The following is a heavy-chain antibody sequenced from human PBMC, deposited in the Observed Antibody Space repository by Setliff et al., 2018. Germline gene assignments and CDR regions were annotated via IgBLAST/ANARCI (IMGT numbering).Heavy chain of an antibody. Sequence: GGSLRLSCAASGFTFSYAWMHWVRQAPGKELEYVSAISSDGSRTYYVDSVKGRFTISRDNSKNTLYLQMGSLRGEDMAVYYCARAAYSTRWYGYYYYMDVWGKGTTVTVSS. J-gene: IGHJ6*03. D-gene: IGHD6-13*01. CDR2: ISSDGSRT. CDR1: GFTFSYAW. V-gene: IGHV3-64*02. CDR3: ARAAYSTRWYGYYYYMDV.